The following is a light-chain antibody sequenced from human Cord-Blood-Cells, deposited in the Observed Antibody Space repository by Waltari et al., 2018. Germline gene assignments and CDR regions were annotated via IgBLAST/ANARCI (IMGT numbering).Light chain of an antibody. CDR3: QQRSNIHT. J-gene: IGKJ4*01. CDR1: QGVSSS. Sequence: EIVLTQSPATLSLSPGERATLSCRASQGVSSSLAWYQQKHSQAPRVLIDDASDSATGIPAKFSGSGSETDFTLTISVLEPEDFAVYCCQQRSNIHTFGGGTKVGIK. V-gene: IGKV3-11*01. CDR2: DAS.